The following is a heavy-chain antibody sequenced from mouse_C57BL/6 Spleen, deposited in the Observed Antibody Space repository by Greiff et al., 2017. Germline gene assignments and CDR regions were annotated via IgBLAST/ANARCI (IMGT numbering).Heavy chain of an antibody. Sequence: EVMLVESGGGLVQPGGSLKLSCAASGFTFSDYYMYWVRQTPEKRLEWVAYISNGGGSTYYPDTVKGRFTISRDNAKNTLYLQMSRLKSEDTAMYYCARQDYYGSSTGYFDVWGTGTTVTVSS. CDR2: ISNGGGST. CDR1: GFTFSDYY. D-gene: IGHD1-1*01. J-gene: IGHJ1*03. V-gene: IGHV5-12*01. CDR3: ARQDYYGSSTGYFDV.